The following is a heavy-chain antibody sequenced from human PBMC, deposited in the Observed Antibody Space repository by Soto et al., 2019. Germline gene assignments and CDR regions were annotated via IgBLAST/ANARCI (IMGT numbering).Heavy chain of an antibody. Sequence: SETLSLTCSGSGGSINRYYWSWIRQPPGKGLEWIGYIYHSGSTNYNPSLKSRVTISVDTSKNQFSLKLSSVTAADTAVYSCAREFTEPWFGEYTNWFDPWGQGTLVTVSS. CDR1: GGSINRYY. CDR2: IYHSGST. CDR3: AREFTEPWFGEYTNWFDP. V-gene: IGHV4-59*12. D-gene: IGHD3-10*01. J-gene: IGHJ5*02.